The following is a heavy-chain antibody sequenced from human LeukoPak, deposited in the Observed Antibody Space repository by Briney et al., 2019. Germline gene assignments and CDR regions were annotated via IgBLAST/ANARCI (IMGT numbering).Heavy chain of an antibody. D-gene: IGHD3-16*01. CDR3: ARDPGYESWSPFWGGMDV. J-gene: IGHJ6*04. CDR1: GSTFSSSW. CDR2: ITRDGSST. V-gene: IGHV3-74*01. Sequence: PGGSLRLSCAASGSTFSSSWMHWVRQAPGKGLVWVSRITRDGSSTTYADSVKGRFTTSRDNAKNTLYLQMDSLRDDDTAVYYCARDPGYESWSPFWGGMDVWGNGTTVIVSS.